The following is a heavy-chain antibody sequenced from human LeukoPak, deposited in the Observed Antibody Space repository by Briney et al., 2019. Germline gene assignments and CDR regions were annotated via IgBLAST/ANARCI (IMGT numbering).Heavy chain of an antibody. CDR1: GYSFTSYW. J-gene: IGHJ4*02. CDR3: ARLSGSGSPYYFDY. D-gene: IGHD3-10*01. Sequence: GESLKISCYGSGYSFTSYWIGWVRQMPGKGLEWMWIIYPGDSDTRYSPSFQGQVTISADKSITTAYLQWSSLKASDTAMYYCARLSGSGSPYYFDYWGQGTLVSVSS. V-gene: IGHV5-51*01. CDR2: IYPGDSDT.